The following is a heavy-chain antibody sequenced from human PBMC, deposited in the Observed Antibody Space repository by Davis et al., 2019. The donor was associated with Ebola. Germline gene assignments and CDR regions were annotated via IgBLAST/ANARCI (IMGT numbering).Heavy chain of an antibody. CDR2: IWYDGSKK. CDR1: GFTFSSYT. D-gene: IGHD3-22*01. Sequence: GESLKISCAASGFTFSSYTMLWVRQAPGKGLEWVASIWYDGSKKYYADSAKDRFTVSRDNSKSTLYLEMNTLRAEDTAVYYCAIDSWDSSGHGVHWGQGTLVTVSS. V-gene: IGHV3-33*08. J-gene: IGHJ4*02. CDR3: AIDSWDSSGHGVH.